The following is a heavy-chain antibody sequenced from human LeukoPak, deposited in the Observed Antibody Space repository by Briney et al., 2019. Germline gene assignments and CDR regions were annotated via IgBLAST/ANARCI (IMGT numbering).Heavy chain of an antibody. CDR1: GFTFSTYG. CDR3: ARSSGSYYNHDY. Sequence: GRSLGLSCAASGFTFSTYGMHWVRQAPGKGLEWVAVIWNDGSKQYYADSVKGRFTVSRDNAKNSLYLQMNTLRDEDTAVYYCARSSGSYYNHDYWGQGTLVTVSS. J-gene: IGHJ4*02. D-gene: IGHD3-10*01. V-gene: IGHV3-33*01. CDR2: IWNDGSKQ.